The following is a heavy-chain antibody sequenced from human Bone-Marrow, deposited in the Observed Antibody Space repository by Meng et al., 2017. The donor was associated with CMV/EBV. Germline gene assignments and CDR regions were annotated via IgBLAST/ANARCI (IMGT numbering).Heavy chain of an antibody. Sequence: SETLSLTCAISGDSVSSNSAAWNWIRQSPSRGLEWLGRTYYRSKWYNDYAVSVKSRITINPDTSKNQFSLQLNSVTPEDTAVYYCARDGADGYSYGTLEGFAYWGPGTLVTGYS. D-gene: IGHD5-18*01. CDR1: GDSVSSNSAA. J-gene: IGHJ4*02. CDR2: TYYRSKWYN. CDR3: ARDGADGYSYGTLEGFAY. V-gene: IGHV6-1*01.